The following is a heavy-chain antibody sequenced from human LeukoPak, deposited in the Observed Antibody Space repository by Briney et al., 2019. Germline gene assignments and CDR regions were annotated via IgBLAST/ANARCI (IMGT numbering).Heavy chain of an antibody. CDR1: GFTFSSYS. Sequence: GGSLRLSCAASGFTFSSYSMNWVRQAPGKGLEWVSYISSSSSTIYYADSVKGRFTISRDNSKNTLYLQMNSLRAEDTAVYYCARDLYSSSFAVDYWGQGTLVTVSS. CDR3: ARDLYSSSFAVDY. V-gene: IGHV3-48*01. J-gene: IGHJ4*02. D-gene: IGHD6-6*01. CDR2: ISSSSSTI.